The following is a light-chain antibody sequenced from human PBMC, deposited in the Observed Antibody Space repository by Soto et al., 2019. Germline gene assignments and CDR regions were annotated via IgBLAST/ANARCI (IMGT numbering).Light chain of an antibody. CDR2: GTS. CDR3: QHYGSSPGLT. V-gene: IGKV3-20*01. CDR1: QRVSAGS. Sequence: ELVLTQSPGTLSLSPGERGTLSCRASQRVSAGSFAWYQQKPGQPPRLLIYGTSSRVTGIPDRFSGSGSGTDFTLNINRLEPEDFAMYYCQHYGSSPGLTFGGGTKVDIK. J-gene: IGKJ4*01.